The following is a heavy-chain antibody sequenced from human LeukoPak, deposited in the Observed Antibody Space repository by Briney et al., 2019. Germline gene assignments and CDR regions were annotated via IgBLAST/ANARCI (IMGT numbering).Heavy chain of an antibody. V-gene: IGHV3-74*01. CDR2: INPGGSSI. J-gene: IGHJ4*02. CDR1: RFTFSSYW. D-gene: IGHD1-14*01. CDR3: ARSNQADDY. Sequence: GGSLRLSCAASRFTFSSYWMHWVRQVPGKGLVWVARINPGGSSITYADSVKGRFTISRDNAKNTLYLQMDSLRAEDTGVYYCARSNQADDYWGQGALVTVSS.